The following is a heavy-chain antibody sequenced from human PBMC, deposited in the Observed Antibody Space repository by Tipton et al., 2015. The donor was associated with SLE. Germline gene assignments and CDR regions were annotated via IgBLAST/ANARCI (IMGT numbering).Heavy chain of an antibody. Sequence: LRLSCTVSGGSISSYYWSWIRQPAGKGLEWIGRIYTSGSTNYNPSLKSRVTMSVDTSKNQFSLKLSSVTAADTAVYYCARDGEIVVVTAIHGYFDLWGRGTLVTVSS. J-gene: IGHJ2*01. D-gene: IGHD2-21*02. V-gene: IGHV4-4*07. CDR3: ARDGEIVVVTAIHGYFDL. CDR2: IYTSGST. CDR1: GGSISSYY.